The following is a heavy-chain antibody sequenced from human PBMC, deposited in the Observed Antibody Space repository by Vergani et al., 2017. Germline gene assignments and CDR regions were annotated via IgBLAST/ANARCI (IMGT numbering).Heavy chain of an antibody. J-gene: IGHJ4*02. CDR2: INPNSGGT. Sequence: QVQLVQSGAEVKKPGASVKVSCKASGYTFTDYFMHWVRQAPGQGLEWMGWINPNSGGTNYAQKFQGRVTMTRDTSISTAYMELSNLRSDDTAGYYCARVGTSSNRDYFDYCRQGTLVTVSS. D-gene: IGHD2-2*01. CDR3: ARVGTSSNRDYFDY. CDR1: GYTFTDYF. V-gene: IGHV1-2*02.